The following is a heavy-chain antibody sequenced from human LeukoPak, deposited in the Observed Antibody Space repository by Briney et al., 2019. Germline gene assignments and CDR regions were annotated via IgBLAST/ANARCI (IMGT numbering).Heavy chain of an antibody. J-gene: IGHJ6*02. V-gene: IGHV3-7*04. CDR2: IKRDGSEK. D-gene: IGHD3-22*01. CDR3: ARASAYYYDSSGYYHHYYYYGMDV. Sequence: GGSLRLSCAASGFTFSNSWMSWIRQAPGQGLEWVANIKRDGSEKYYVDSVKGRFTISRDNARNSLYLQMNSLRAEDTAVYYCARASAYYYDSSGYYHHYYYYGMDVWGQGTTVTVSS. CDR1: GFTFSNSW.